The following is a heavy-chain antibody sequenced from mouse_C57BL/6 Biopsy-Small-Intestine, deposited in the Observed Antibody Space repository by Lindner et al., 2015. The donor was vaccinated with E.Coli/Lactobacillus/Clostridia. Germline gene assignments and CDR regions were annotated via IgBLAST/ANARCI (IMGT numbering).Heavy chain of an antibody. CDR1: GYTFTNYW. Sequence: VQLQESGAELVRPGTSVRLSCEASGYTFTNYWIHWIKQRPGQGLEWIGVIDPADRYTKYNEKFKGKATLTADISSNTAYMQLTSLTSEDSAVYFCARSGALYYGSSPHYFAMDYWGQGTSVTVSS. CDR2: IDPADRYT. V-gene: IGHV1-59*01. D-gene: IGHD1-1*01. J-gene: IGHJ4*01. CDR3: ARSGALYYGSSPHYFAMDY.